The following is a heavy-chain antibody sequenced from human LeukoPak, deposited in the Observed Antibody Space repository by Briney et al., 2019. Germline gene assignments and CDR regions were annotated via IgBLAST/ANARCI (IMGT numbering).Heavy chain of an antibody. Sequence: GGSLRLSCAASGFTFSSYWMSWVRQAPGKGLVWVSRINSDGSSTSYADSVKGRFTISRDNAKNTLYLQMNSLRAEDTAVYYCARAAPTRTLIGSGADYWGQGTLVSVSS. V-gene: IGHV3-74*01. CDR1: GFTFSSYW. D-gene: IGHD3-22*01. CDR3: ARAAPTRTLIGSGADY. CDR2: INSDGSST. J-gene: IGHJ4*02.